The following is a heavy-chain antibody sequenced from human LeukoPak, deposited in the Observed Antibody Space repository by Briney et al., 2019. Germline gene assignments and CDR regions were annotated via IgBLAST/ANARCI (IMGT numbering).Heavy chain of an antibody. CDR2: INPGGGNT. CDR3: ARDRSPRQYYDTNDYHGGGAY. V-gene: IGHV1-46*01. Sequence: ASVKVSCKASGYTFTNYYIHWVRQAPGQGLEWMGLINPGGGNTNYAQKFQGRVTMTTDTSTSTAYMELRSLRSDDTAVYYCARDRSPRQYYDTNDYHGGGAYWGQGTLVTVSS. D-gene: IGHD3-22*01. CDR1: GYTFTNYY. J-gene: IGHJ4*02.